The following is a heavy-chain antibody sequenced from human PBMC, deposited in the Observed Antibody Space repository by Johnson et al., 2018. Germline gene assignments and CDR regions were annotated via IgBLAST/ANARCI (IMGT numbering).Heavy chain of an antibody. CDR3: AKVRRVGDDSGTCWCGMDV. D-gene: IGHD2-15*01. CDR2: ISSSGGST. CDR1: GFTFSSSA. J-gene: IGHJ6*02. Sequence: QLVQSGGGLAKPGESLRLSCAASGFTFSSSAMSWVRQAPGKGLEWVSSISSSGGSTYYADSVKGRFTISSDNSKNTLYLQMNSLRAEDTAVYYCAKVRRVGDDSGTCWCGMDVWGQGTTVTVSS. V-gene: IGHV3-23*04.